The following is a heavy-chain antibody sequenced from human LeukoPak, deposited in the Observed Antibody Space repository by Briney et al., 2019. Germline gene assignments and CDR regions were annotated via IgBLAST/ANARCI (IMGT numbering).Heavy chain of an antibody. CDR1: GFTFSSYE. CDR2: ISSSDSTI. Sequence: PGGSLRLSCAASGFTFSSYEMNWVRQAPGKGLEWVSYISSSDSTIYYADSVKGRFTISRDNAKNTLFLQMDSLRDEDTAVYYCVRDLQDWGQGTLVTVSS. V-gene: IGHV3-48*03. CDR3: VRDLQD. J-gene: IGHJ4*02.